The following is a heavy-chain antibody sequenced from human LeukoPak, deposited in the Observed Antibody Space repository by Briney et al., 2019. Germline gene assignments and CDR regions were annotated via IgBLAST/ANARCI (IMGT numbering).Heavy chain of an antibody. Sequence: PSETLSLTCTVSGGSISGSSYYWGWIRQPPGKGLEWIGSIYYSGSTYYNPSLKSRVTISVDTSKNQFSLKLNSVTATDTAVYYCAREASAPGGLSSSPRRSSWWYNFDYWGQGTLVTVSS. CDR1: GGSISGSSYY. CDR2: IYYSGST. CDR3: AREASAPGGLSSSPRRSSWWYNFDY. J-gene: IGHJ4*02. V-gene: IGHV4-39*02. D-gene: IGHD6-13*01.